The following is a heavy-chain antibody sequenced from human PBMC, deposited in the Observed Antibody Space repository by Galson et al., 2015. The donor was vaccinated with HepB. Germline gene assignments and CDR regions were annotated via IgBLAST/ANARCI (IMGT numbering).Heavy chain of an antibody. CDR3: ASLATNTAMVTSGIGALDV. Sequence: LRLSCAASGFTFSSYAMNWVRQPPGKGLEWIGYIYYSGSTNYSPSLKSRVTISVDTSKNQFSLKLSSVTAADTAVYYCASLATNTAMVTSGIGALDVWGQGTTVTVSS. CDR2: IYYSGST. CDR1: GFTFSSYA. D-gene: IGHD5-18*01. V-gene: IGHV4-59*01. J-gene: IGHJ6*02.